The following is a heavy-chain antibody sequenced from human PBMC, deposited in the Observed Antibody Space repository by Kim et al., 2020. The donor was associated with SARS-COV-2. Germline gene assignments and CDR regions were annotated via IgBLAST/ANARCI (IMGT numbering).Heavy chain of an antibody. CDR3: ARGLGYCSGGSCYSRYNWFDP. CDR1: GGSISSGGYY. Sequence: SETLSLTCTVSGGSISSGGYYWSWIRQHPGKGLEWIGYIYYSGSTYYNPSLKSRVTISVDTSKNQFSLKLSSVTAADTAVYYCARGLGYCSGGSCYSRYNWFDPWGQGTLVTVSS. V-gene: IGHV4-31*03. J-gene: IGHJ5*02. CDR2: IYYSGST. D-gene: IGHD2-15*01.